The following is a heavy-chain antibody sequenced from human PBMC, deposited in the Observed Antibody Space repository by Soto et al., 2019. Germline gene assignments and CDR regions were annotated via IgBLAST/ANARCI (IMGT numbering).Heavy chain of an antibody. D-gene: IGHD2-2*01. V-gene: IGHV3-33*01. CDR2: IWYDGSNK. J-gene: IGHJ6*02. CDR1: GFTFSSYG. CDR3: ARDLVVVPAAPPPYYYGMDV. Sequence: PGGSLRLSCAASGFTFSSYGMHWVRQAPGKGLGWVAVIWYDGSNKYYADSVKGRFTISRDNSKNTLYLQMNSLRAEDTAVYYCARDLVVVPAAPPPYYYGMDVWGQGTTVTVSS.